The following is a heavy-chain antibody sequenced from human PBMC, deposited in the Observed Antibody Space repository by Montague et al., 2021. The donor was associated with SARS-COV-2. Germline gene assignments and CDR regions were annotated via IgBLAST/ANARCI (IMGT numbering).Heavy chain of an antibody. J-gene: IGHJ5*02. CDR1: GGSISSGSYY. D-gene: IGHD3-10*01. CDR2: IYFTGGR. CDR3: VRDLVRPAVLFDP. V-gene: IGHV4-39*07. Sequence: SETLSLTCSVHGGSISSGSYYWAWMRQPPGKGLEWLGSIYFTGGRSPNQSLKGRATLSIDRSKNQVYLNLSSVTAADTAVYYCVRDLVRPAVLFDPWGQGIQVTVSS.